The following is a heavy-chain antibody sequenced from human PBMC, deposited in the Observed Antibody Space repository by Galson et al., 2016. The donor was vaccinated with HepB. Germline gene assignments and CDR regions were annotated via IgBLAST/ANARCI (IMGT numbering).Heavy chain of an antibody. CDR3: ARGDIVGAIFDY. D-gene: IGHD1-26*01. J-gene: IGHJ4*02. V-gene: IGHV3-21*01. Sequence: SLRLSCAASGFTFSSYSMNWVRQAPGKGLEWVSSISSSSSYIYYADSVKGRFTISRDNAKNSLCLQMNSLRAEDTAVYYCARGDIVGAIFDYWGQGILVTVSS. CDR1: GFTFSSYS. CDR2: ISSSSSYI.